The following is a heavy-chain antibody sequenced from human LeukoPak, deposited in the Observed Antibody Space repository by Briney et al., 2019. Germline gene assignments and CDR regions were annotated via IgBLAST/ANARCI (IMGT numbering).Heavy chain of an antibody. Sequence: GGSLRLSCAASGFTYSPYAMSWVRQAPGKGLEWVSAISGSGGTTYYADSVKGRFTISRDNSKNTLYLQMNSLRAEDTAVYYCAKDFGVYYYDSSGYYGAFDIWGQGTMVTVS. CDR2: ISGSGGTT. V-gene: IGHV3-23*01. CDR1: GFTYSPYA. D-gene: IGHD3-22*01. CDR3: AKDFGVYYYDSSGYYGAFDI. J-gene: IGHJ3*02.